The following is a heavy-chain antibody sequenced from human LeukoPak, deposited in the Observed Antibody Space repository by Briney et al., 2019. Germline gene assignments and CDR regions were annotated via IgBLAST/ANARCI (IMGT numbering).Heavy chain of an antibody. CDR1: GGTFSSYA. CDR3: ARGEGYSYGPVKY. V-gene: IGHV1-69*05. D-gene: IGHD5-18*01. CDR2: IIPIFGTT. J-gene: IGHJ4*02. Sequence: SVKVSCKASGGTFSSYASSWVRQAPGQGLEWMGGIIPIFGTTNYAQKFQGRVTVATDKSTGTAYMELSGLRSEDTAVYYCARGEGYSYGPVKYWGQGTLVTVSS.